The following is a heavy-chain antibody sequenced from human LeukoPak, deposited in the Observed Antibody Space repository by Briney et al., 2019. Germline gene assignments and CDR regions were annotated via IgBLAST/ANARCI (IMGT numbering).Heavy chain of an antibody. CDR3: ARCSGSSTYHSDDY. CDR2: INSDGSST. D-gene: IGHD2-15*01. CDR1: GFTFSSYW. V-gene: IGHV3-74*01. J-gene: IGHJ4*02. Sequence: GESLRLSCAASGFTFSSYWMHWVRQAPGKGLVWVSRINSDGSSTSYADSVKGRFTISRDNAKNTLYLQMNSLRAEDTAVYYCARCSGSSTYHSDDYWGQGTLVTVSS.